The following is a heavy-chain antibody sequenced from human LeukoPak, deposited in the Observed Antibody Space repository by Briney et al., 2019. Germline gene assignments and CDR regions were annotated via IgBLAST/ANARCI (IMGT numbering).Heavy chain of an antibody. Sequence: GGSLRLSCAASGFIFSPYWVTWVRQAPGMGLEWVANMKEDGGEKFYVDSVRGRFIISRDNAKNSVYLQMNSLRVEDTGVYYCARVRTEWYIDLWGRGTLVTVST. CDR1: GFIFSPYW. D-gene: IGHD2-8*02. CDR2: MKEDGGEK. J-gene: IGHJ2*01. CDR3: ARVRTEWYIDL. V-gene: IGHV3-7*01.